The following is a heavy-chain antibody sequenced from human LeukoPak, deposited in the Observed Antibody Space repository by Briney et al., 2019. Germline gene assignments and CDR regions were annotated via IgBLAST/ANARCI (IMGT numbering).Heavy chain of an antibody. CDR2: INHSGST. J-gene: IGHJ3*02. CDR3: ARYSPLYGDAFDI. CDR1: GGSFSGYY. Sequence: PSETLSLTCAVYGGSFSGYYWSWIRQPPGKGLEWIGEINHSGSTNYNPSLKSRVTISVDTSKNQFSLKLSSVTAADTAVYYCARYSPLYGDAFDIWGQGTMVTVSS. D-gene: IGHD6-13*01. V-gene: IGHV4-34*01.